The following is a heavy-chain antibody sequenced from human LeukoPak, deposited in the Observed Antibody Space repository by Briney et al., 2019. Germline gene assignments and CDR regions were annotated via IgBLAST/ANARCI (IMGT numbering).Heavy chain of an antibody. Sequence: GGSLRLSCAASGFTFNNYAMTWVRQAPGRGLEWVSTISDSVSGGSTYYADSVKGRFTISRDNSKNTLYLQMNSLRAEDTAVYYCAKDRTGYSYGYFLSPWGQGTLVTVSS. CDR3: AKDRTGYSYGYFLSP. D-gene: IGHD5-18*01. CDR2: ISDSVSGGST. V-gene: IGHV3-23*01. J-gene: IGHJ5*02. CDR1: GFTFNNYA.